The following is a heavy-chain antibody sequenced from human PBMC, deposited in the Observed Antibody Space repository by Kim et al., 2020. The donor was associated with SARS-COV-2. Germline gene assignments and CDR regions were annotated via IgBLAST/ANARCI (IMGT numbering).Heavy chain of an antibody. Sequence: SETLSLTCAVYGGSFSGYYWSWIRQPPGKGLEWIGEINHSGSTNYNPSLKSRVTISVDTSKNQFSLKLSSVTAADTAVYYCARYYGDYGYYYYYGMDVWG. V-gene: IGHV4-34*01. CDR2: INHSGST. CDR3: ARYYGDYGYYYYYGMDV. CDR1: GGSFSGYY. D-gene: IGHD4-17*01. J-gene: IGHJ6*01.